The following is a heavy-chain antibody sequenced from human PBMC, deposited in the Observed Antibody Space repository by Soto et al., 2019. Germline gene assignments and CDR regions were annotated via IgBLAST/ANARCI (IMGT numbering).Heavy chain of an antibody. Sequence: EVQLVESGGGLVKPGGSLRLSCAASGFTFSSYSMNWVRQAPGKGLEWVSSISSSSSYIYYADSVKGRFTISRDNAKNSLYLQINSLRAEATAVYNCARVERIGYCSSTSCYNVGIDYDYGMDVWGQGTTVTVSS. CDR2: ISSSSSYI. D-gene: IGHD2-2*02. V-gene: IGHV3-21*01. CDR1: GFTFSSYS. CDR3: ARVERIGYCSSTSCYNVGIDYDYGMDV. J-gene: IGHJ6*02.